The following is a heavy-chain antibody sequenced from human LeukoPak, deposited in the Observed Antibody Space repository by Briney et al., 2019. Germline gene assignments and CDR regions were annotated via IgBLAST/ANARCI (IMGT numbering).Heavy chain of an antibody. D-gene: IGHD2-15*01. V-gene: IGHV4-4*07. CDR1: GGSINHYY. CDR3: ARGRYCSADICSGGDAFDI. CDR2: IYTRGST. J-gene: IGHJ3*02. Sequence: SETLSLTCTVSGGSINHYYWSWIRQPAGKGLEWIGRIYTRGSTNYNPSLKSRVTMSVDTSKNQFSLKLSSVTAADTAVYYCARGRYCSADICSGGDAFDIWGQGTMVPVSS.